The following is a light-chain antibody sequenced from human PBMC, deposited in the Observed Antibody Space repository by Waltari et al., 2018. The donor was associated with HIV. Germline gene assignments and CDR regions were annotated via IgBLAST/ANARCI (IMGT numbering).Light chain of an antibody. V-gene: IGLV2-14*03. J-gene: IGLJ2*01. CDR1: SGDVGGSNF. CDR3: SSYTSSGPRYVL. CDR2: NVS. Sequence: SALTQPASVSGSPGHSITISCSGTSGDVGGSNFVSWYQKHPGKAPKLIIYNVSSRPSGVSIRFSGSRSANTASLTISGLQVEDEADYFCSSYTSSGPRYVLFGGGTRLTVL.